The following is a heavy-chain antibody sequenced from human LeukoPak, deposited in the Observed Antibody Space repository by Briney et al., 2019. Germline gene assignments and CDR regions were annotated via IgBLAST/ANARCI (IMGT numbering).Heavy chain of an antibody. CDR2: IKQDGSQK. V-gene: IGHV3-7*01. Sequence: GGSLRLSCAASGFTFSSYWMSWVRQAPGKGLEWVANIKQDGSQKYYVDSVKGRFTISRDNAKNTLYLQMNSLRAEDTAVYYCARDGDYDFWAGGMDVWGQGTTVTVSS. D-gene: IGHD3-3*01. CDR1: GFTFSSYW. CDR3: ARDGDYDFWAGGMDV. J-gene: IGHJ6*02.